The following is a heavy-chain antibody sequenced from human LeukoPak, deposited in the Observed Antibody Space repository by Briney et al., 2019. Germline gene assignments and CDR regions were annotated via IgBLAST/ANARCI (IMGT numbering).Heavy chain of an antibody. CDR1: GYTFTSYG. Sequence: ASVKVSCKASGYTFTSYGISWVRQAPGQGLEWMGWISAYNGNTNYAQKLQGRVTMTTDTSTSTAYMELRSLRSDDTAVYYCARDRNGYSSGWYWAFDIWGQGTMVTVSS. CDR2: ISAYNGNT. CDR3: ARDRNGYSSGWYWAFDI. V-gene: IGHV1-18*01. D-gene: IGHD6-19*01. J-gene: IGHJ3*02.